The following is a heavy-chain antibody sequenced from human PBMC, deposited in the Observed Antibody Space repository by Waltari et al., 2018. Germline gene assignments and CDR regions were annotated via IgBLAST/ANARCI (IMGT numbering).Heavy chain of an antibody. CDR3: ARGPGYYDSSGYPILAEYFQH. Sequence: QVQLVQSGAEVKKPGSSVKVSCKASGGTFSSYAISWVRQAPGPGLEWMGGIIPIFGTANYAQKFQGRVTITADESTSTAYMELSSLRSEDTAVYYCARGPGYYDSSGYPILAEYFQHWGQGTLVTVSS. CDR2: IIPIFGTA. V-gene: IGHV1-69*01. CDR1: GGTFSSYA. J-gene: IGHJ1*01. D-gene: IGHD3-22*01.